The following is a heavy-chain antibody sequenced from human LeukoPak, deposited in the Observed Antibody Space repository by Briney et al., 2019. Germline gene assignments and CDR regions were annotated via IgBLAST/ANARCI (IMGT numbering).Heavy chain of an antibody. Sequence: GGSLRLSCAASGFTFSSYSMNWVRQAPGKGLEWVSSISSSSSYIYYADSVKGRFTISRDNAKNSLYLQMKSLRAEDTAVYYCARPTTDSSGYYGWGQGTLVTVSS. V-gene: IGHV3-21*01. CDR1: GFTFSSYS. CDR2: ISSSSSYI. D-gene: IGHD3-22*01. CDR3: ARPTTDSSGYYG. J-gene: IGHJ4*02.